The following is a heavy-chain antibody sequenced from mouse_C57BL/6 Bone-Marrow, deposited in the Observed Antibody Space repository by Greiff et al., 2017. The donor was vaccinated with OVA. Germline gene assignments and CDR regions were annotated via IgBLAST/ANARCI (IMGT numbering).Heavy chain of an antibody. J-gene: IGHJ1*03. CDR2: INPGSGGT. D-gene: IGHD2-3*01. V-gene: IGHV1-54*01. CDR1: GYAFTNYL. CDR3: ASSPYGYYVGWYFDV. Sequence: QVQLQQPGAELVRPGTSVKVSCKASGYAFTNYLIEWVKQRPGQGLEWIGAINPGSGGTNYNEKFKGKATLTADKSSSTAYMQLSSLTSEDSAVYACASSPYGYYVGWYFDVWGTGTTVTVSS.